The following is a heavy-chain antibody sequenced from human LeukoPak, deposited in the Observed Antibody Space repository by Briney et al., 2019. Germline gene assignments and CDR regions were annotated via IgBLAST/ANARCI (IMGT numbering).Heavy chain of an antibody. V-gene: IGHV3-74*01. J-gene: IGHJ4*02. D-gene: IGHD6-6*01. CDR1: GFTFSSKTYW. CDR2: INYDGTST. CDR3: ARHTTDRPNLIDH. Sequence: GGCLRLSCAASGFTFSSKTYWVHWVRQAPGEGLVWVSRINYDGTSTNYAPSVKGRFTISRDNARDTLYLQMNSLRAEYTAVYYCARHTTDRPNLIDHWGQGTLVTVSS.